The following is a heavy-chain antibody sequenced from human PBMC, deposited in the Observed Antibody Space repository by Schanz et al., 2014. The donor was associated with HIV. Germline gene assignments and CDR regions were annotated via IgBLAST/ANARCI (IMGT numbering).Heavy chain of an antibody. Sequence: VQLLESGGGLVQPGRSLRLSCAASGFTFSSYGMHWVRQAPGKGLEWGAVISYDGSNKYYADSVKGRFTIARDNSKNTLYLQMNSLRSEDTAVYYCARGGISMVRGGSPQYNWFDPWGQGTLVTVSS. D-gene: IGHD3-10*01. J-gene: IGHJ5*02. CDR2: ISYDGSNK. CDR3: ARGGISMVRGGSPQYNWFDP. V-gene: IGHV3-30*03. CDR1: GFTFSSYG.